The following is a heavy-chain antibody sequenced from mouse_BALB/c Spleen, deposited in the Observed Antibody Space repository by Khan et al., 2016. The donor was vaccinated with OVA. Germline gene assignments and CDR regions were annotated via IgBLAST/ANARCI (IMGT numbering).Heavy chain of an antibody. D-gene: IGHD1-1*01. Sequence: EVQLQESGPGLVKPSQYLSLTCSVTGYSITSAYCLNWIWQFPGNKLEWMGYISYDGSNNYNTSLKNRISIPRDTSKNQFLLKLNSVTTEGTATYYCARGGVVVPYWYFDVWAAGTTVTVSS. J-gene: IGHJ1*01. V-gene: IGHV3-6*02. CDR3: ARGGVVVPYWYFDV. CDR1: GYSITSAYC. CDR2: ISYDGSN.